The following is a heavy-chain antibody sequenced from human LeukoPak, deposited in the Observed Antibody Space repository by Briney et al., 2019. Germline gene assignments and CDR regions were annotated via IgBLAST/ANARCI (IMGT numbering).Heavy chain of an antibody. J-gene: IGHJ4*02. CDR1: GGTFSSYA. Sequence: ASVTVSCKASGGTFSSYAISWVRQAPGQGLEWMGGIIPIFGTANYAQKFQGRVTITTDESTSTAYMELSSLRSEDRAVYYCARVAVAGNFDYWGQGTLVTVSS. V-gene: IGHV1-69*05. D-gene: IGHD6-19*01. CDR2: IIPIFGTA. CDR3: ARVAVAGNFDY.